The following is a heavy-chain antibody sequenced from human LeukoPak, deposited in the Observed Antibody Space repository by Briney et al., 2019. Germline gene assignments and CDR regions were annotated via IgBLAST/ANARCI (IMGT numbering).Heavy chain of an antibody. CDR1: GLTFSNYA. Sequence: PGRSLRLSCTVSGLTFSNYAIHWVREAPGSGMEWVAVISNDGSQKYFGGSVKGRFSISRDNSKNTVILQMNNLRGEDTAVYYCTSPGATDWTDFDYWGQGALVTVSS. CDR2: ISNDGSQK. D-gene: IGHD3-9*01. CDR3: TSPGATDWTDFDY. V-gene: IGHV3-30*03. J-gene: IGHJ4*02.